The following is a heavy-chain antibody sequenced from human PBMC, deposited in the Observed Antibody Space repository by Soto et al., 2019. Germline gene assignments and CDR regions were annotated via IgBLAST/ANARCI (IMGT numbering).Heavy chain of an antibody. CDR1: GFTFSSYW. CDR3: AKGGYNYGFLFDC. Sequence: GGSLRLSCAASGFTFSSYWMHWVRQAPGKGLVWVSRINSDGSSTSYADSVKGRFTISRDNSKNTLYLQMNSLRAEDTAVYYCAKGGYNYGFLFDCWGQGTLVTVSS. V-gene: IGHV3-74*01. CDR2: INSDGSST. D-gene: IGHD5-18*01. J-gene: IGHJ4*02.